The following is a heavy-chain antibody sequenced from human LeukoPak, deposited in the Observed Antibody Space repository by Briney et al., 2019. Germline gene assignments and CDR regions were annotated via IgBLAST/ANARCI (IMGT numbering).Heavy chain of an antibody. CDR3: ALSGSYPFYGMDV. V-gene: IGHV3-23*01. J-gene: IGHJ6*04. CDR2: ISGSGGST. D-gene: IGHD3-10*01. CDR1: GFTFSSYA. Sequence: PGASLRLSCAASGFTFSSYAMSWVRQAPGKGLEWVSAISGSGGSTYYADSVKGRFTISRDNSKNTLYLQMNSLRAEDTAVYYCALSGSYPFYGMDVWGKGTTVTVSS.